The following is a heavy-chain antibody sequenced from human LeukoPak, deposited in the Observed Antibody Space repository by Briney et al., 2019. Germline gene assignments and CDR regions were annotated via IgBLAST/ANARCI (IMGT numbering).Heavy chain of an antibody. CDR2: IKPNSGGT. D-gene: IGHD6-19*01. Sequence: GASVKASCKASGYTFTGYYMHWVRQAPGQGLEWMGWIKPNSGGTNYAQKFQGRVTMTRDTSISTAYMELSRLRSDDTAVYYCARDRSRTGYSSGWYHDYWGQGTLVTVSS. J-gene: IGHJ4*02. CDR1: GYTFTGYY. CDR3: ARDRSRTGYSSGWYHDY. V-gene: IGHV1-2*02.